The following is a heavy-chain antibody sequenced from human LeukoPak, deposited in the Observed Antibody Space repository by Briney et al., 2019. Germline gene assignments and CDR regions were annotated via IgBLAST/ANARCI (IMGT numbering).Heavy chain of an antibody. CDR2: SYSGGST. D-gene: IGHD5-12*01. CDR3: ARDGSPDAFDI. Sequence: PGGSLRLSCAASGFTVSSNYMSWVRQAPGKGLEWVSVSYSGGSTYYADAVKGRFTISRDNSKNTLYLQMNSLRAEDTAVYYCARDGSPDAFDIWGQGTMVTVSS. V-gene: IGHV3-53*01. J-gene: IGHJ3*02. CDR1: GFTVSSNY.